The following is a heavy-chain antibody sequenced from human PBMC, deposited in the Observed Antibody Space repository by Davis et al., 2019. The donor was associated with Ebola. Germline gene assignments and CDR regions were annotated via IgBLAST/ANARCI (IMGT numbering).Heavy chain of an antibody. CDR1: GFTFSDYY. D-gene: IGHD6-19*01. Sequence: GESLKISCAASGFTFSDYYMSWIRQAPGKGLEWVSYISSSSSYTNYADSVKGRFTISRDNAKNSLYLQMNSLRAEDTAVYYCARDKQWLDYWGQGTLVTVSS. CDR2: ISSSSSYT. J-gene: IGHJ4*02. V-gene: IGHV3-11*06. CDR3: ARDKQWLDY.